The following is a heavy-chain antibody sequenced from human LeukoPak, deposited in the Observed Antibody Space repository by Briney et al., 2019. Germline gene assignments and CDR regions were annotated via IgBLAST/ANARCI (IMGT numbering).Heavy chain of an antibody. Sequence: SETLSLTCAVYGGSFSGYYWSWIRQPPGKGLEWIREINHSGSTNYNPSLKSRVTISVDTSKNQFSLKLSSVTAADTAVYYCARRLSAKIAVAAPFDYWGQGTLVTVSS. D-gene: IGHD6-19*01. CDR2: INHSGST. J-gene: IGHJ4*02. CDR3: ARRLSAKIAVAAPFDY. CDR1: GGSFSGYY. V-gene: IGHV4-34*01.